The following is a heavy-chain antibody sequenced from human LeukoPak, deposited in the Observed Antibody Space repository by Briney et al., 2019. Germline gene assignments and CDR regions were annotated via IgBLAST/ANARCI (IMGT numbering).Heavy chain of an antibody. V-gene: IGHV3-23*01. J-gene: IGHJ6*03. CDR2: ISGSGGST. CDR1: GLTFSSYA. CDR3: AKGGIVGATPDYHYDYMDV. D-gene: IGHD1-26*01. Sequence: GGSLRLSCAASGLTFSSYAMSWVRQAPGKGLEWVSAISGSGGSTYYADSVKGRFTISRDNSKNTLYLQMNSLRAEDTAVYYCAKGGIVGATPDYHYDYMDVWGKGTTVTVSS.